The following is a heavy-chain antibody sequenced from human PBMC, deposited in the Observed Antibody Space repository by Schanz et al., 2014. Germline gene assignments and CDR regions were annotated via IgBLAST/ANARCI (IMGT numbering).Heavy chain of an antibody. J-gene: IGHJ4*02. CDR2: IKHDGSVK. CDR3: AKVRYSSGWRGDYFDE. D-gene: IGHD6-25*01. CDR1: TFTFSSDW. V-gene: IGHV3-7*05. Sequence: EVQLVESGGGLVQPGGSLRLSCAASTFTFSSDWMSWVRQAPGKGPEWVANIKHDGSVKDYVDSVEGRFTISRDNAKRSLCLQMNSLRAEDTAVYYCAKVRYSSGWRGDYFDEWGQGTLVTVAS.